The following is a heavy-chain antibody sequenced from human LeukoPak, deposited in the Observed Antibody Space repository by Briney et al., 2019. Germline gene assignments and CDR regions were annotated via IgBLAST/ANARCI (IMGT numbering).Heavy chain of an antibody. CDR2: IYYSGST. CDR1: GGSISSYY. CDR3: ARGQTHHMVRGVMGWFDP. Sequence: SETLPLTCTVSGGSISSYYWSWIRQPPGKGLEWIGYIYYSGSTNYNPSLKSRVTISVDTSKNQFSLKLSSVTAADTAVYYCARGQTHHMVRGVMGWFDPWGQGTLVTVSS. V-gene: IGHV4-59*01. D-gene: IGHD3-10*01. J-gene: IGHJ5*02.